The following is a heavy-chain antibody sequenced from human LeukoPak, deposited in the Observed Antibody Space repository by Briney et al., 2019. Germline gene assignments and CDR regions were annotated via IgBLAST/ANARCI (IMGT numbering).Heavy chain of an antibody. CDR1: GYTFTSYD. J-gene: IGHJ4*02. CDR3: ARGGVGSYYDFWSGYYAREIDY. V-gene: IGHV1-8*03. D-gene: IGHD3-3*01. CDR2: MNPNSGNT. Sequence: ASVKVSCKASGYTFTSYDINWVRQATGQGLEWMGWMNPNSGNTGYAQKFQGRVTITRNTSISTAYMELSSLRSEDTAVYYCARGGVGSYYDFWSGYYAREIDYWGQGTLVTVSS.